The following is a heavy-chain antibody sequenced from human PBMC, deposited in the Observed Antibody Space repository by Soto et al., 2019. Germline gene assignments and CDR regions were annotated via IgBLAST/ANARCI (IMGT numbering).Heavy chain of an antibody. CDR1: GFTFSTYW. D-gene: IGHD2-8*02. V-gene: IGHV3-74*01. CDR3: VRGHSNYWVNWFDP. CDR2: INTDGSIT. Sequence: EVQLVESGGGLVQPGGSLRLSCAASGFTFSTYWMHWVRQVPGEGPVWVSRINTDGSITTYADSVKGRFTIFRDNAKDTLDLQMDSLRADDTAVYYCVRGHSNYWVNWFDPWGQGTLVTVSS. J-gene: IGHJ5*02.